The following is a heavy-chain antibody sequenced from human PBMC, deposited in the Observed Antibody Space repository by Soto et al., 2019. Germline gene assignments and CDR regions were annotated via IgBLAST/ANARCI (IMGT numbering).Heavy chain of an antibody. CDR3: ARGVERWRQDPFDF. CDR1: GGTFSSYA. D-gene: IGHD3-3*01. Sequence: QVKLVQSGAEVKKPGSSVKVSCKASGGTFSSYAISWVRQAPGQGLEWMGGIITIFGTANYAQKFQGRVTITADETTSTAHMELSSLRSEATAVYYCARGVERWRQDPFDFRGQGTLVTVSS. V-gene: IGHV1-69*12. CDR2: IITIFGTA. J-gene: IGHJ4*02.